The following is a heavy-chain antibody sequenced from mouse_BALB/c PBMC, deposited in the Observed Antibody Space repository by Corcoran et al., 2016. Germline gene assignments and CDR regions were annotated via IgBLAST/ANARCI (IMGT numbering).Heavy chain of an antibody. J-gene: IGHJ4*01. D-gene: IGHD4-1*01. CDR1: GYTFTNYG. V-gene: IGHV9-3-1*01. CDR2: INTYTGEP. Sequence: QIQLVQSGPELKKPGETVKISCKASGYTFTNYGMNWVKQAPGKGLKWMGWINTYTGEPTYADDFKGRFAFSLETSASTAYLQINNLKNEDTATYVCARELRVMDYWGQGTSVT. CDR3: ARELRVMDY.